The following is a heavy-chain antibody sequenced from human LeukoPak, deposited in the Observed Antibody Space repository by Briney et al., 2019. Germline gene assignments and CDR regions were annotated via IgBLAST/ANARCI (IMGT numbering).Heavy chain of an antibody. J-gene: IGHJ6*03. CDR2: IIPIFATT. Sequence: GASVKVSCETSGGTFGSFAIAWLRQAPGQGLEWMGGIIPIFATTNYAQEFQGRVSITADEFTSTVHMELTSLRSDDTGVYYCARGPPLTYDHTPEGYYHYYMDVWGKGTTIIISS. D-gene: IGHD1-14*01. V-gene: IGHV1-69*13. CDR1: GGTFGSFA. CDR3: ARGPPLTYDHTPEGYYHYYMDV.